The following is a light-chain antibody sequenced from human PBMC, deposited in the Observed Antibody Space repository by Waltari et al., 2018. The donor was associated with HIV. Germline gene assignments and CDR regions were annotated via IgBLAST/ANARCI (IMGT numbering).Light chain of an antibody. CDR2: QDS. CDR1: KSGDKY. Sequence: SYELTQPPSVSVSPGQTASIPCSGDKSGDKYDSWYQQKAGQSPVLFIFQDSKRPSGVPERVSGSNSGNTSTLTISGTQAMDDADYCCQAWDSRTSFGGGTKLTVL. J-gene: IGLJ2*01. V-gene: IGLV3-1*01. CDR3: QAWDSRTS.